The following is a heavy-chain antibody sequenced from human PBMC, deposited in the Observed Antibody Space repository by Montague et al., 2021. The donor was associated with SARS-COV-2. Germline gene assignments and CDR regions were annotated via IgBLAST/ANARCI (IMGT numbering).Heavy chain of an antibody. CDR2: IYSSGST. J-gene: IGHJ5*01. CDR3: ARARGSHYMSWFDS. D-gene: IGHD3-10*01. CDR1: GGSIKSGSYY. V-gene: IGHV4-61*02. Sequence: TLSLTCTVSGGSIKSGSYYWSWIRQPAGKGLEWIERIYSSGSTNYNPSLKSRVTMSVDTSKNQFSLKVSSVTAADTAVYYCARARGSHYMSWFDSWGQGTLVIVSS.